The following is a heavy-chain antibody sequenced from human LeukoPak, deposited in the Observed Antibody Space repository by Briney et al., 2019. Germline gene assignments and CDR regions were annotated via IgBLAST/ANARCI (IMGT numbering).Heavy chain of an antibody. CDR3: ATGHGDIAAAGSPVLQH. D-gene: IGHD6-13*01. CDR2: FDPEDGET. J-gene: IGHJ1*01. V-gene: IGHV1-24*01. CDR1: GYTLTELS. Sequence: ASVKVSCKVSGYTLTELSMHWVRQAPGKGLEWMGGFDPEDGETIYAQKFQGRVTMTEDTSTDTAYMELSSLRSEDTAVYYCATGHGDIAAAGSPVLQHWGQGTLVTVSS.